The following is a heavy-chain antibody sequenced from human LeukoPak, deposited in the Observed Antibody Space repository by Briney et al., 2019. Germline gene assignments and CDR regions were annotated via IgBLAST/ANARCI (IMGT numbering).Heavy chain of an antibody. CDR3: ARSYYYDGSGYYYTPDC. D-gene: IGHD3-22*01. CDR2: ISAYNGKT. CDR1: GYTFTSYG. J-gene: IGHJ4*02. Sequence: GASVKVSCKASGYTFTSYGISWVRQAPGQGLEWMGRISAYNGKTNYAQKLQGRVTMTTDTSTSTAYMELRSLRSDDTAVYYCARSYYYDGSGYYYTPDCWGQGTLVTVSS. V-gene: IGHV1-18*01.